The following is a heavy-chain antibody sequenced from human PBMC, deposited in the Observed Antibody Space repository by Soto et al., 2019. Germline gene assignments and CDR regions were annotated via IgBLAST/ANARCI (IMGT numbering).Heavy chain of an antibody. Sequence: GASVKVSCKASGGTFSSYAISWVRQAPGQGLEWMGGIIPIFGTANYAQKFQGRVTITADEPTSTAFMELNSLKSEDTAVFYCARGYCSGGNCYSGMDVWGQGTMVTVAS. CDR1: GGTFSSYA. J-gene: IGHJ6*02. CDR2: IIPIFGTA. CDR3: ARGYCSGGNCYSGMDV. D-gene: IGHD2-15*01. V-gene: IGHV1-69*13.